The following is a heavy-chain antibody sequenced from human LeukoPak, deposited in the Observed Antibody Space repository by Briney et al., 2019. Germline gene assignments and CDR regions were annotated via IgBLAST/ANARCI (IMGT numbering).Heavy chain of an antibody. CDR2: IYHTGST. D-gene: IGHD3-10*01. CDR3: ARGMWFDTLFSTFDV. CDR1: GDSLSSRNW. V-gene: IGHV4-4*02. J-gene: IGHJ3*01. Sequence: SETLSLTCSVSGDSLSSRNWWTWVRQPPEKGLEWIGEIYHTGSTNYNPSVESRVTISIDKSKNQFSLMLKSVTAADTALYYCARGMWFDTLFSTFDVWGQGTTVTISS.